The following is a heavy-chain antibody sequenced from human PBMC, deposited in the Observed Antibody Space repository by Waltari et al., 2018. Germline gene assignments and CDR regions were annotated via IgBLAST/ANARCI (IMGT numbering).Heavy chain of an antibody. CDR1: GGPISSYY. V-gene: IGHV4-4*07. CDR3: ARVIAAAAAYYMDV. D-gene: IGHD6-13*01. CDR2: IYTSGST. J-gene: IGHJ6*03. Sequence: QVQLQESGPGLVTPSDTLSLTRTVSGGPISSYYWRWIRQPAGKGLEWIGRIYTSGSTNYNPSLKSRVTMSVDTSKNQFSLKLSSVTAADTAVYYCARVIAAAAAYYMDVWGKGTTVTVSS.